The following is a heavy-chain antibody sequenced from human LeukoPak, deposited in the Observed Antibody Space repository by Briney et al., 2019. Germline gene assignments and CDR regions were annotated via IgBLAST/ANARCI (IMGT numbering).Heavy chain of an antibody. V-gene: IGHV1-69-2*01. CDR3: ATDAVATAEYYFDY. Sequence: ASVKVSCKVFGYTFTDYYMHWVQQAPGKGLEWMGLVDPEDGETIYAEKFQGRVTITADTSTDTAYMELSSLRSEDTAVYYCATDAVATAEYYFDYWGQGTLVTVSS. CDR2: VDPEDGET. J-gene: IGHJ4*02. D-gene: IGHD5-12*01. CDR1: GYTFTDYY.